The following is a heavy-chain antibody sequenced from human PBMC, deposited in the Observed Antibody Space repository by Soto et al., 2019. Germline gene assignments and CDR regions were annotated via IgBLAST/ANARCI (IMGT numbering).Heavy chain of an antibody. V-gene: IGHV3-30*18. CDR3: AKDWSSTGDGYTPTDV. D-gene: IGHD5-18*01. Sequence: HPGGSLRLSCAASGFTFSSYGMHWVRQAPGKGLEWVAVISYDGSNKYYADSVKGRFTISRDNSKNTLYLQMNSLRAEDTAVYYCAKDWSSTGDGYTPTDVWGQGTTVTVSS. J-gene: IGHJ6*02. CDR1: GFTFSSYG. CDR2: ISYDGSNK.